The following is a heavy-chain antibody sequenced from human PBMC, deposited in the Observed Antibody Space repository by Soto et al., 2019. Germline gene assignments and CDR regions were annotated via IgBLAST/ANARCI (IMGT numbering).Heavy chain of an antibody. J-gene: IGHJ6*02. V-gene: IGHV3-74*01. CDR1: GFTFDTYW. Sequence: GGSLRLSCAASGFTFDTYWMNWVRQAPGKGPEWLSGINSDGTISSYADSVKGRFTISRDNARNTLSLQMNSLRADDTAVYYCARLSGDHSAFFSYGMDARGQGTTVTVSS. D-gene: IGHD2-21*01. CDR3: ARLSGDHSAFFSYGMDA. CDR2: INSDGTIS.